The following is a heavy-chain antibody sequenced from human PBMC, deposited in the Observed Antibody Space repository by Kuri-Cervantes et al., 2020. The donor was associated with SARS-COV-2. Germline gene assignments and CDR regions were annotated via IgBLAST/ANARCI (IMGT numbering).Heavy chain of an antibody. D-gene: IGHD3-16*01. J-gene: IGHJ1*01. CDR1: GFKFVDYA. CDR3: ARDEYEYIWGDLGL. V-gene: IGHV3-9*01. CDR2: IHWNSARM. Sequence: GGSLRLSCAGSGFKFVDYAMHWVRQVPGKGLEWVAGIHWNSARMVYAGSVKGRFTISRDNAKNSLYLQMSNLRPEDTAFYFCARDEYEYIWGDLGLWGQGTLVNVSS.